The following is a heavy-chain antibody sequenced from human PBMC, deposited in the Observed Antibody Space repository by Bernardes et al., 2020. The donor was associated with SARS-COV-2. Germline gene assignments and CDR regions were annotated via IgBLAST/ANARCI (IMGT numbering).Heavy chain of an antibody. CDR2: FDPDDGET. CDR1: RYPLTELS. CDR3: ATLLLY. D-gene: IGHD2-15*01. V-gene: IGHV1-24*01. J-gene: IGHJ4*02. Sequence: VFCKVSRYPLTELSMHWVRQAPGNGLAWRGGFDPDDGETIYAQKFQGRVTMTEDTSTDTAYMELSSLRSEDTAVYYCATLLLYWGQGTLVTVSS.